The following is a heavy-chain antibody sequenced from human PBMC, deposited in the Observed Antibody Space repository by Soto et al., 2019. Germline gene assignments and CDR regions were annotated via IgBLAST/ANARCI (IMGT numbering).Heavy chain of an antibody. V-gene: IGHV1-8*01. CDR1: GLTFPSDD. Sequence: ASVKVSCKASGLTFPSDDTIWVRQTSGQGLEWMGWMNTSGTNTGYTQKFQGRATFSWNTPTTTAYMELTSLTSDVMAFYYCARYRTIAPLAFDIWGQGTMVTVSS. CDR2: MNTSGTNT. CDR3: ARYRTIAPLAFDI. J-gene: IGHJ3*02. D-gene: IGHD3-9*01.